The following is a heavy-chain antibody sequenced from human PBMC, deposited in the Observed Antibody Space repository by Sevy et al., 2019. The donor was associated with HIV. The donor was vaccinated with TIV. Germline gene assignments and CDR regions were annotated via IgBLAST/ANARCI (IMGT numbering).Heavy chain of an antibody. CDR3: AKDRVHRYCSGGSCSPSFFDY. Sequence: GGSLRLSCAASGFTFSSYAMSWVRQAPGKGLEWVSAISGSGGSTYYGDSVKGRFTITRDNSKNTLYLQMNSLRAKDTAVYYCAKDRVHRYCSGGSCSPSFFDYWGQGTLVTVSS. CDR1: GFTFSSYA. V-gene: IGHV3-23*01. J-gene: IGHJ4*02. D-gene: IGHD2-15*01. CDR2: ISGSGGST.